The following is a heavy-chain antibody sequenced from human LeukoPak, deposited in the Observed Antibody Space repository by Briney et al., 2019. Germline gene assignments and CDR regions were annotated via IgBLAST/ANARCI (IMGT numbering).Heavy chain of an antibody. D-gene: IGHD4-17*01. V-gene: IGHV1-18*01. CDR3: ARDRAPTTRGIDY. Sequence: ASVKVSCKASGYTFTSHGISWVRQAPGQGLEWMGWISTYDGSTKYARNLQGRVTMTTDTSTSTAYMELRSLRSDDTAVYYCARDRAPTTRGIDYWGQGTLVTVSS. CDR2: ISTYDGST. CDR1: GYTFTSHG. J-gene: IGHJ4*02.